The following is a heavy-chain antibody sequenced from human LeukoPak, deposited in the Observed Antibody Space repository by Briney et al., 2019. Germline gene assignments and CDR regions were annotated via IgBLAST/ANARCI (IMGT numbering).Heavy chain of an antibody. CDR3: ARGWSSGWYGIYYYYYMDV. CDR2: IKQDGSEK. D-gene: IGHD6-19*01. V-gene: IGHV3-7*01. J-gene: IGHJ6*03. CDR1: GFTFSSHW. Sequence: GGSLRLSCAASGFTFSSHWMSWVRQAPGKGLEWVANIKQDGSEKYYVDSVKGRFTISRDNAKNSLYLQMNSLRAEDTAVYYCARGWSSGWYGIYYYYYMDVWGKGTTVTVSS.